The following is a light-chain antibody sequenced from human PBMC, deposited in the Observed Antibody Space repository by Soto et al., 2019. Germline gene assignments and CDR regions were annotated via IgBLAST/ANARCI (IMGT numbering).Light chain of an antibody. Sequence: QSALTQPPSASGSPGQSVAISCTGTSSDVGGYDFVSWYQQHPGKAPRLVIYEVTKRPSGIADRFSGSKSGNTASLTVSGLQAEDEADYYCSSYGGNRHFYVFGAGTKLTVL. CDR3: SSYGGNRHFYV. CDR2: EVT. V-gene: IGLV2-8*01. J-gene: IGLJ1*01. CDR1: SSDVGGYDF.